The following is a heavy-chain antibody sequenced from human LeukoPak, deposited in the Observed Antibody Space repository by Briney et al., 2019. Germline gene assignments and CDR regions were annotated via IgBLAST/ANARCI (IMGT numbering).Heavy chain of an antibody. D-gene: IGHD5-24*01. J-gene: IGHJ4*02. CDR3: AKGSVETSTSWMRHLDY. CDR2: IWSDGSNK. V-gene: IGHV3-33*06. CDR1: GFTFSSYG. Sequence: PGRSLRLSCAASGFTFSSYGMHWVRQAPGKGLEWVAIIWSDGSNKYYGDSVKGRFTISRDNSKNTLYLEMNSLRAEDTAVYYCAKGSVETSTSWMRHLDYWGQGALVTVSS.